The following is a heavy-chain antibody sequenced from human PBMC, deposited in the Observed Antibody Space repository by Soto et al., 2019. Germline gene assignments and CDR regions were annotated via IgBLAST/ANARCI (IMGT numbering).Heavy chain of an antibody. Sequence: SCAASGFTFSSYWMSWVRQAPGKGLEWVANIKQDGSEKYYVDSVKGRFTISRDNAKNSLYLQMNSLRAEDTAVYYCARDCVTGTVCFDYWGQGTLVTVSS. CDR3: ARDCVTGTVCFDY. D-gene: IGHD1-7*01. CDR2: IKQDGSEK. J-gene: IGHJ4*02. V-gene: IGHV3-7*01. CDR1: GFTFSSYW.